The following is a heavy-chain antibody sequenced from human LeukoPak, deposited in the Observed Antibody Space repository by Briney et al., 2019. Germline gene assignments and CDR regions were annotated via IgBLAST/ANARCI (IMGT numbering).Heavy chain of an antibody. CDR1: GFAFTSYA. V-gene: IGHV3-23*01. CDR3: ARESCSSTTCRYYYGMDV. CDR2: ISASGGSS. J-gene: IGHJ6*02. Sequence: GGSLRLSCAASGFAFTSYAMTWVRQAPGKGLEWVSGISASGGSSYYADSVKGRFTISKDNAKNSVYLQMNSLRAEDTAVYYCARESCSSTTCRYYYGMDVWGQGTTVTVSS. D-gene: IGHD2-2*01.